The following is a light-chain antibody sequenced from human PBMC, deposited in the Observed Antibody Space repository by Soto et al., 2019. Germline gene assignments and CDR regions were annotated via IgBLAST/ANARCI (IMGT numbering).Light chain of an antibody. V-gene: IGLV2-14*01. Sequence: QSALTQPASLSGSPGQSITISCTGTSSDVGYYNYVSWYQQHPGKAPKVIIYEVSNRPSGVSYRFSGSKSGNTASLTISGLQAEDEADYYCSSYISVRSPVVFGGGTKLTVL. J-gene: IGLJ2*01. CDR1: SSDVGYYNY. CDR2: EVS. CDR3: SSYISVRSPVV.